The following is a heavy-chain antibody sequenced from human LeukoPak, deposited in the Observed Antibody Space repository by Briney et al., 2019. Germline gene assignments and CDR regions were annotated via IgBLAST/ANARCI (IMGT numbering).Heavy chain of an antibody. J-gene: IGHJ4*02. CDR3: ARYGGSGSYYLLY. CDR1: GFTFSSYS. V-gene: IGHV3-21*01. Sequence: GRSLRLSCAASGFTFSSYSMNWVRQAPGKGLEWVSSISSSSSYIYYADSVKGRFTISRDNAKNSLYLQMNSLRAEDTAVYYCARYGGSGSYYLLYWGQGTLVTVSS. CDR2: ISSSSSYI. D-gene: IGHD3-10*01.